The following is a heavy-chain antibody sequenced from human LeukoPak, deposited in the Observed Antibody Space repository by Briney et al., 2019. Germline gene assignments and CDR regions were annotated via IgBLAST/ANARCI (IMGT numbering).Heavy chain of an antibody. Sequence: PGGSLRLSCAASGFTFSSYGMHWVRQAPGKGLEWVSSISSSSSYIYYADSVKGRFTISRDNAKNSLYLQMNSLRAEDTAVYYCARDSESVQLERGHAFDIWGQGTMVTVSS. CDR3: ARDSESVQLERGHAFDI. D-gene: IGHD1-1*01. CDR2: ISSSSSYI. CDR1: GFTFSSYG. J-gene: IGHJ3*02. V-gene: IGHV3-21*01.